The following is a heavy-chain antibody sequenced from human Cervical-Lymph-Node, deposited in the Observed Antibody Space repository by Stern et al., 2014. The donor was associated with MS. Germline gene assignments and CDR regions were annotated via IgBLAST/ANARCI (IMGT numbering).Heavy chain of an antibody. CDR2: ISSSSSYI. CDR1: GFTFSSYS. V-gene: IGHV3-21*01. Sequence: EVQLVESGGGLVKPGGSLRLSCAASGFTFSSYSMNWVRQAPGKGLEGVSSISSSSSYIYYADSVKGRFTISRDNAKNSLYLQMNSLRAEDTAVYYCARGGRWLHGIDYWGQGTLVTVSS. CDR3: ARGGRWLHGIDY. D-gene: IGHD5-12*01. J-gene: IGHJ4*02.